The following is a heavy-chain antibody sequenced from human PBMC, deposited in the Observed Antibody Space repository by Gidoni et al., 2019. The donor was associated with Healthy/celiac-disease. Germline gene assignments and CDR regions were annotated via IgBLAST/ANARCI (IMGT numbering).Heavy chain of an antibody. D-gene: IGHD7-27*01. CDR2: SYYSGST. CDR3: ARDNTGEGDYDFDY. J-gene: IGHJ4*02. Sequence: QLQLQESGPGLVKPSQTMSLTCTVSGGSISSGGYYWSWRRQHQGKGLEGIVYSYYSGSTYYNPSLKSRVTISVDTSKNQFSLKLSSVTAADTAVYYCARDNTGEGDYDFDYWGQGTLVTVSS. V-gene: IGHV4-31*03. CDR1: GGSISSGGYY.